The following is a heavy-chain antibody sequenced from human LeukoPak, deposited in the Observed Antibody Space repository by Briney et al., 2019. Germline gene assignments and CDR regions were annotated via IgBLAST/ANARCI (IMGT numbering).Heavy chain of an antibody. V-gene: IGHV1-2*02. CDR3: ASLGSVVTAAGTDY. Sequence: ASVKVSCKASGYTFTGYYMHWVRQAPGQGLEWMGWINPNSGGTNYAQKFQGRVTMTRDTSTSTVYMELSSLRSEDTAVYYCASLGSVVTAAGTDYWGQGTLVTVSS. CDR2: INPNSGGT. CDR1: GYTFTGYY. D-gene: IGHD6-13*01. J-gene: IGHJ4*02.